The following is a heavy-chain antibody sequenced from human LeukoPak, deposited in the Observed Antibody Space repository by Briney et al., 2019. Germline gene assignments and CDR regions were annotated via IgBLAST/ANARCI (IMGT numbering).Heavy chain of an antibody. J-gene: IGHJ4*02. Sequence: SETLSLTCAVYGGSFSGYYWSWIRQPPEEGLEWIGEINHSGSTNYNPSLKSRVTISVDTSKNQFSLKLSSVTAADTAVHYCANIIAADGSWGQGTLVTVSS. CDR1: GGSFSGYY. D-gene: IGHD6-13*01. CDR3: ANIIAADGS. V-gene: IGHV4-34*01. CDR2: INHSGST.